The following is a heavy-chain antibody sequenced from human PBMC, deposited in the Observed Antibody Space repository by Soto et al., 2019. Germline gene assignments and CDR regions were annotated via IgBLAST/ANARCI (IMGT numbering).Heavy chain of an antibody. D-gene: IGHD5-18*01. CDR2: IIPIFGTA. Sequence: QVQLVQSGAEVKKPGSSVKVSCKASGGTFSSYAISWVRQAPGQGLEWLGGIIPIFGTANYAQKFQGRVTITADKSASTAYMERGSLRSEDTAVYYCARDDGTVDTAMAFDYWGQGTLVTVSS. V-gene: IGHV1-69*06. CDR3: ARDDGTVDTAMAFDY. J-gene: IGHJ4*02. CDR1: GGTFSSYA.